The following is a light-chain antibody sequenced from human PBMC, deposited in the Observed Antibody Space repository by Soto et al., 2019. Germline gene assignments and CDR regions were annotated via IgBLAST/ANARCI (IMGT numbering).Light chain of an antibody. CDR3: RQYGRSLLIG. J-gene: IGKJ1*01. Sequence: EIVVRHSPSALSVYTRERATLSCRASQSVRSNLAWYQQRPGQAPRLLIYGASTRATGIPARFSGSGSGTDFTLTISRLEPEDFAVYYCRQYGRSLLIGFGEGTKLDIK. CDR2: GAS. CDR1: QSVRSN. V-gene: IGKV3-20*01.